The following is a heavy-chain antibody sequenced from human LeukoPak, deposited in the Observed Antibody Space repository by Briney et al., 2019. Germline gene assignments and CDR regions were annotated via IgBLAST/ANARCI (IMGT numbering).Heavy chain of an antibody. V-gene: IGHV4-38-2*02. Sequence: PSETLSLTCTVSGGSISRYYWGRIRQPPGKGLEWIGSIYHSGSTYYNPSLKSRVTISVDTSKNQFSLKLSSVTAADTAVYYCARGIGGYYYYMDVWGKGTTVTVSS. D-gene: IGHD2/OR15-2a*01. CDR1: GGSISRYY. CDR2: IYHSGST. J-gene: IGHJ6*03. CDR3: ARGIGGYYYYMDV.